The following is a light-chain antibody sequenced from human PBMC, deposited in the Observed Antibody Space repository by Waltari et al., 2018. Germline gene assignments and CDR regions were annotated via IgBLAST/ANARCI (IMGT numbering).Light chain of an antibody. CDR3: QQYYSTPWT. CDR2: AAS. V-gene: IGKV1-39*01. CDR1: QNISRF. Sequence: DIQMTQSPSALSASVGHRVTITCRSSQNISRFLNWYQQKPGRSPQLLIYAASSVHSGVPSRFSGSGSGTDFALTISSLQPEDVAVYYCQQYYSTPWTFGQGTKVEIK. J-gene: IGKJ1*01.